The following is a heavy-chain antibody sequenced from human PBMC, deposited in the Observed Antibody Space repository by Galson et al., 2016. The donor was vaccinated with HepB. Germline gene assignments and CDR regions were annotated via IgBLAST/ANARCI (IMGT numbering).Heavy chain of an antibody. Sequence: LSLTCTVSGGSISRSGDYWSWIRQPPGKGLEWIGYIYNSGSTNYNPSLKSRVTISVDTAKNQFSLKLSSVTATDTAVYYCATEGAYGGNFLHWGQGTLVTVSS. CDR3: ATEGAYGGNFLH. D-gene: IGHD4-23*01. CDR2: IYNSGST. J-gene: IGHJ1*01. CDR1: GGSISRSGDY. V-gene: IGHV4-61*05.